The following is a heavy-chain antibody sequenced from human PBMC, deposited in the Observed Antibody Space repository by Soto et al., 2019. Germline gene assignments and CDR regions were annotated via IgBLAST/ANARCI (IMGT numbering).Heavy chain of an antibody. CDR1: GYTFTGYY. J-gene: IGHJ6*02. CDR3: ARARYCSSTSCYWGYYYYGMDV. CDR2: INPNSGGT. Sequence: ASVKVSCKASGYTFTGYYMHWVRQAPGQGLEWMGWINPNSGGTNYAQKFQGWVTMTRDTSISTAYMELSRLRSDDTAVYYCARARYCSSTSCYWGYYYYGMDVWGQGTTVTV. D-gene: IGHD2-2*01. V-gene: IGHV1-2*04.